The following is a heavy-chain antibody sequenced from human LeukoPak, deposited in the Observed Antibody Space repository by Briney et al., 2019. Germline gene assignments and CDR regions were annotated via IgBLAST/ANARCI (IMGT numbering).Heavy chain of an antibody. D-gene: IGHD3-9*01. J-gene: IGHJ4*02. Sequence: GGSLRLSCAAFEFTFSSYDMHWVRQSTGKGLEWVSAISFAGDTYYAGSVKGRFTISRENAKNSLYLQMDSLRAGDTALYYCARGNILTGYEYWGQGTLVTVS. CDR2: ISFAGDT. CDR1: EFTFSSYD. V-gene: IGHV3-13*04. CDR3: ARGNILTGYEY.